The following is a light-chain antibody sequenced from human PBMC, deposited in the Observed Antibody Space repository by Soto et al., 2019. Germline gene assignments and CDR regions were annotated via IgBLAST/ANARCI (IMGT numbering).Light chain of an antibody. V-gene: IGKV3-20*01. J-gene: IGKJ1*01. CDR1: QSVSSSY. Sequence: EIGLTQSPGTLSLSPGERATLSCRASQSVSSSYLAWYQQKPGQAPRLLIYGASSRATGIPDRFSGSGSGTDFTLTISRLETEDFAVYYCQQYGSSRWTFGQGTKV. CDR3: QQYGSSRWT. CDR2: GAS.